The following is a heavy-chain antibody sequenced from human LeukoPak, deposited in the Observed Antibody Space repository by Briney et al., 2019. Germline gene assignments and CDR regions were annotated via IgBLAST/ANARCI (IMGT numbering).Heavy chain of an antibody. CDR1: GYTFTSYD. CDR2: MNPNSGNT. D-gene: IGHD3-3*01. Sequence: GASVKVSCKASGYTFTSYDINWVRQATGQGLEWMGWMNPNSGNTGYAQKFQGRVTITRNTSISTAYMELRSLRSDDTAVYHCAKELIFGVVIAFDYWGQGTLVTVSS. CDR3: AKELIFGVVIAFDY. V-gene: IGHV1-8*03. J-gene: IGHJ4*02.